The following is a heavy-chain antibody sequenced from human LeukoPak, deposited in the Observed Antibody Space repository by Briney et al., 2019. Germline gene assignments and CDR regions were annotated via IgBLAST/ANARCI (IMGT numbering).Heavy chain of an antibody. J-gene: IGHJ5*02. D-gene: IGHD2-21*02. CDR1: GFTFNSYW. CDR2: INPDGSWT. Sequence: QPGGSLRHSCAASGFTFNSYWMVWFRQPPGKGLVWVSCINPDGSWTLHADSVKGRFAISRDYARNTLYLQMTSLGVEDTAMYYCARYEQRPGVTASDPWSQGTLVTVSS. CDR3: ARYEQRPGVTASDP. V-gene: IGHV3-74*01.